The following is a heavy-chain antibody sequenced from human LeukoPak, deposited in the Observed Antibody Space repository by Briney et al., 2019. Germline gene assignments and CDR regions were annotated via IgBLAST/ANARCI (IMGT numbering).Heavy chain of an antibody. J-gene: IGHJ5*02. D-gene: IGHD2-15*01. Sequence: GESLKISCKGSGYSFTSYWIGWVRQMPGKGLEWMGIIYPGDSDTRYSPSFQGQVTISADKSISTAYLQWSSLEASDTAMYYCARQYCSGGSCYWFDPWGQGTLVTVSS. CDR2: IYPGDSDT. CDR1: GYSFTSYW. CDR3: ARQYCSGGSCYWFDP. V-gene: IGHV5-51*01.